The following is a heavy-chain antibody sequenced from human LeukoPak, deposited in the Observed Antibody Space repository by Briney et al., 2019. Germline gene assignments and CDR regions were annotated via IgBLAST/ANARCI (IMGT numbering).Heavy chain of an antibody. D-gene: IGHD3-10*02. CDR2: ISSSSSTI. V-gene: IGHV3-48*04. J-gene: IGHJ6*04. CDR3: AELGITMIGGV. Sequence: GGSLRLSCAASGFAFSSYGMTWVRQAPGKGLEWVSYISSSSSTIYYADSVKGRFTISRDNAKNSLYLQMNSLRAEDTAVYYCAELGITMIGGVWGKGTTVTISS. CDR1: GFAFSSYG.